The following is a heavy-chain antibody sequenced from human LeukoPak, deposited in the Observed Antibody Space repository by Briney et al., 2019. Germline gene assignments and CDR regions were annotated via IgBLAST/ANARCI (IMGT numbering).Heavy chain of an antibody. D-gene: IGHD1-26*01. Sequence: SETLSLTCAVYGGSFSGYYWSWIRQPPGKGLEWIGEINHSGSTNYNPSLKRRVTISVDTSKNQFSLKLSSVTAADTAVYYCARLGGSYYGLDYWGQGTLVTVSS. CDR1: GGSFSGYY. V-gene: IGHV4-34*01. CDR3: ARLGGSYYGLDY. CDR2: INHSGST. J-gene: IGHJ4*02.